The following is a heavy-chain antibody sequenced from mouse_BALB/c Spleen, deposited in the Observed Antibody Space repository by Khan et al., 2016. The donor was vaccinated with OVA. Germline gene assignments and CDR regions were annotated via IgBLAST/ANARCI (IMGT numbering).Heavy chain of an antibody. CDR3: VRDGAYHRNDGWFAY. CDR2: INPSNGYT. D-gene: IGHD2-14*01. Sequence: VQLQESGAELARPGASVKMSCKASGYTFTSYTIHWIKLRPEQGLEWIGFINPSNGYTNYNQKFKDKATLTADKSSTTVYIQLSSLTSDDSAVYNCVRDGAYHRNDGWFAYWGQGTLVTVSA. V-gene: IGHV1-4*01. CDR1: GYTFTSYT. J-gene: IGHJ3*01.